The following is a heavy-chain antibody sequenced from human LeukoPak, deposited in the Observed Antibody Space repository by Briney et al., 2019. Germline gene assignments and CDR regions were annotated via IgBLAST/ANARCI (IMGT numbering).Heavy chain of an antibody. Sequence: GGSLRLSCAASGFTFSDYYMSWVRQAPGKGLEWVSAISGSGGSTYYADSVKGRFTISRDNSKNTLYLQMNSLRAEDTAVYYCANHGRHYYDSSGPVFDYWGQGTLVTVSS. CDR2: ISGSGGST. CDR3: ANHGRHYYDSSGPVFDY. D-gene: IGHD3-22*01. CDR1: GFTFSDYY. J-gene: IGHJ4*02. V-gene: IGHV3-23*01.